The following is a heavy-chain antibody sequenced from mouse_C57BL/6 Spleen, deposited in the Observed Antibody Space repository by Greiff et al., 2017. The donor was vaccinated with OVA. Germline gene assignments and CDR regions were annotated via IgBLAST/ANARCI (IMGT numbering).Heavy chain of an antibody. J-gene: IGHJ1*03. CDR1: GFTFSDYG. Sequence: VQLQQSGGGLVKPGGSPKLSCAASGFTFSDYGMHWVRQAPEKGLEWVAYISSGSSTIYYADTVKGRFTISRDNAKNTLFLQMTSLRSEDTAMYYCARDWDWYFDVWGTGTTVTVSS. CDR2: ISSGSSTI. CDR3: ARDWDWYFDV. D-gene: IGHD4-1*01. V-gene: IGHV5-17*01.